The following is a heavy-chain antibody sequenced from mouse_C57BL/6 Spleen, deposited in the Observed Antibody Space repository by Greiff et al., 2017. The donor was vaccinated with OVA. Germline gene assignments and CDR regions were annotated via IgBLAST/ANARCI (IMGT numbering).Heavy chain of an antibody. J-gene: IGHJ4*01. CDR3: ARGLPYAMDY. D-gene: IGHD2-4*01. Sequence: EVQLQQSGGGLVKPGGSLKLSCAASGFTFSDYGMHWVRQAPEKGLEWVAYISSGSSTIYYADTVKGRFTISRDNAKNTLFLQMTSLRSEDTAMYYCARGLPYAMDYWGQGTSVTVSS. CDR1: GFTFSDYG. V-gene: IGHV5-17*01. CDR2: ISSGSSTI.